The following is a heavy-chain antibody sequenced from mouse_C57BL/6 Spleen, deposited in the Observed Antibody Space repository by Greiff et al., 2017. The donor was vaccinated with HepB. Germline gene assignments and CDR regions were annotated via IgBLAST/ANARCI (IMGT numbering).Heavy chain of an antibody. J-gene: IGHJ4*01. CDR2: INPNNGGT. V-gene: IGHV1-18*01. CDR3: ARYLRYDYDRDMNYYAMDY. CDR1: GYTFTDYN. D-gene: IGHD2-4*01. Sequence: EVQLQQSGPELVKPGASVKIPCKASGYTFTDYNMDWVKQSHGKSLEWIGDINPNNGGTIYNQKFKGKATLTVDKSSSTAYMELRSLTSEDTAVYYCARYLRYDYDRDMNYYAMDYWGQGTSVTVSS.